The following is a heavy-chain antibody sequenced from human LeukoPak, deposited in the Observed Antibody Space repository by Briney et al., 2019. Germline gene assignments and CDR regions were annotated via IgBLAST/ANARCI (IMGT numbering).Heavy chain of an antibody. V-gene: IGHV4-38-2*02. CDR1: GYSISSGYY. Sequence: SETLSLTCTVSGYSISSGYYWGWIRQPPGKGLEWLGSIYHSGSTYYNPPLKSRLTISADTSKNQFSLRLSSVTAADTAVYYCAVGWAYDSSGYYQDYWGQGTLVTVSS. CDR2: IYHSGST. D-gene: IGHD3-22*01. CDR3: AVGWAYDSSGYYQDY. J-gene: IGHJ4*02.